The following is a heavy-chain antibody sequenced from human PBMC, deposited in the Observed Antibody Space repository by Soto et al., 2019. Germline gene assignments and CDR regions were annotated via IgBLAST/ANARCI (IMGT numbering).Heavy chain of an antibody. J-gene: IGHJ4*02. CDR3: TMLGIAVPGTEY. CDR1: GCTFGGSG. Sequence: GVFMRLCCAAAGCTFGGSGRRRVRQASGKGLEWVGRIRTKANSYATAYGASVKGRFIISRDDSKNTAYLQMNSLKTEDTAVYYCTMLGIAVPGTEYWGQGTLVTVSS. CDR2: IRTKANSYAT. V-gene: IGHV3-73*01. D-gene: IGHD6-19*01.